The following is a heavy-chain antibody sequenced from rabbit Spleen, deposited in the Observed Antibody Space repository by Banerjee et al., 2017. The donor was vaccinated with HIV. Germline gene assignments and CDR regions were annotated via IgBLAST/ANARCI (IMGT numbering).Heavy chain of an antibody. D-gene: IGHD8-1*01. V-gene: IGHV1S40*01. J-gene: IGHJ6*01. CDR3: ARDTGSSFSSYGMDL. CDR2: IYGAKGST. Sequence: QSLEESGGDLVKPGASLTLTCTASGVSFSISSYMCWVRQAPGKGLEWIGIIYGAKGSTDYASWVNGRFTISSDNAQSTVDLKMTSLTAADTATYFCARDTGSSFSSYGMDLWGQGTLVTVS. CDR1: GVSFSISSY.